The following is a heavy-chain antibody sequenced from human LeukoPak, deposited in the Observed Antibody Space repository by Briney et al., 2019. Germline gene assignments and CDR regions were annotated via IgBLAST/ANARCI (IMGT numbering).Heavy chain of an antibody. CDR3: ARGDTAMAFDY. CDR1: GGSISSHC. D-gene: IGHD5-18*01. J-gene: IGHJ4*02. Sequence: PSETLSLTCTVSGGSISSHCWSWIRQPPGKGLEWIGFIYYSGNTNYNPSLKSRVTISVDTSKNQFSLKLSSVTAADTAVYYCARGDTAMAFDYWGQGTLVTVSS. CDR2: IYYSGNT. V-gene: IGHV4-59*11.